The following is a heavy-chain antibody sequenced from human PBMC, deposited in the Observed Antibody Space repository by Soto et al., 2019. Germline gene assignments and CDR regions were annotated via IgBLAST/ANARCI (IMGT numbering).Heavy chain of an antibody. D-gene: IGHD3-3*01. CDR2: INHSGST. CDR3: ARDRAYYDFWSGYYGVDV. CDR1: GGSFSGYY. V-gene: IGHV4-34*01. Sequence: SETLSLTCAFYGGSFSGYYWSLIRQPPGKGLEWIGEINHSGSTNYNPSLKSRVTISVDTSKNQFSLKLSSVTAADTAVYYCARDRAYYDFWSGYYGVDVWGKGTTVTVSS. J-gene: IGHJ6*04.